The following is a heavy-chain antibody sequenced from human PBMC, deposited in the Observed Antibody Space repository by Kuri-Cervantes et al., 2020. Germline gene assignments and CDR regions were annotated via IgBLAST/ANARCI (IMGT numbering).Heavy chain of an antibody. CDR3: AKDIAARRLHYYYGMDV. CDR2: ISWNSGSI. Sequence: GGSLRLSCAASGFTFSSYDMHWVRQATGKGLEWVSGISWNSGSIGYADSVKGRFTISRDNAKNSLYLQMNSLRAEDTALYYCAKDIAARRLHYYYGMDVRGQGTTVTVSS. V-gene: IGHV3-9*01. J-gene: IGHJ6*02. CDR1: GFTFSSYD. D-gene: IGHD6-6*01.